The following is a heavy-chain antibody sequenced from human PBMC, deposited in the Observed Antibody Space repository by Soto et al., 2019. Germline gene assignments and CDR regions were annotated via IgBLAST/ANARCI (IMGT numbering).Heavy chain of an antibody. D-gene: IGHD6-19*01. V-gene: IGHV3-30*18. Sequence: QVQLVESGGGVVQPGRSLRLSCAASGFTFSSYGMHWVRQAPGKGLEWVAVISYDGSNKYYADSVKGRFTISRDNSKNTLYLQMNSLRAEHTAVYYCAKDLSSSGWYYFDYWGQGTLVTVSS. CDR3: AKDLSSSGWYYFDY. CDR2: ISYDGSNK. J-gene: IGHJ4*02. CDR1: GFTFSSYG.